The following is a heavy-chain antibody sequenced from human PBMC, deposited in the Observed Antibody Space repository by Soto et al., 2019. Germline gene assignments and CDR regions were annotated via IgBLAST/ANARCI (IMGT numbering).Heavy chain of an antibody. J-gene: IGHJ4*02. Sequence: QITLKESGPTLVKPTQTLTLTCSFSGFSLSSSGVAVGWIRQPPGKALEWLALIYWDDDERYSPSLQRRLTISKDTSKNQVVLRMTNMDPSDIGTYYCAHRRGAAAVAYWGQGTLVTVSS. D-gene: IGHD6-13*01. V-gene: IGHV2-5*02. CDR1: GFSLSSSGVA. CDR3: AHRRGAAAVAY. CDR2: IYWDDDE.